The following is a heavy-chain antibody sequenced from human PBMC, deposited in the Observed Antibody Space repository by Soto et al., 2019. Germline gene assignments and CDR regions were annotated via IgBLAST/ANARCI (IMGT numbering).Heavy chain of an antibody. D-gene: IGHD5-18*01. CDR3: ARMDTAMALAFDY. V-gene: IGHV4-34*01. CDR2: INNSGST. Sequence: QVQLQQWGAGLLKPSETLSLTCAVYGGSFSGYYWSWIRQPPGMGLGWMGEINNSGSTNYTPSLKSRVTISVDTSKNQFSLKLSSVTAADTAVYYCARMDTAMALAFDYWGQGTLVTVSS. CDR1: GGSFSGYY. J-gene: IGHJ4*02.